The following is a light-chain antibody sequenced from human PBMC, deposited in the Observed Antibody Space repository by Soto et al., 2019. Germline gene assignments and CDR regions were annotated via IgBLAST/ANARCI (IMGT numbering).Light chain of an antibody. Sequence: QSVLTQPPSASGAPGQRVTISCSGSTSNIGSNSVNWYQQVPGTAPRLLIYGSNQRPSGVPDRFSASKSGTSASLVISGLQSEDEASYYCAAWDDSLLGMFGGGPKVTVL. CDR2: GSN. J-gene: IGLJ3*02. CDR1: TSNIGSNS. CDR3: AAWDDSLLGM. V-gene: IGLV1-44*01.